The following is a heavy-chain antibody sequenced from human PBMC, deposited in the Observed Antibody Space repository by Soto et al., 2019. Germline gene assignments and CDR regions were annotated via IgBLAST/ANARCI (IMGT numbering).Heavy chain of an antibody. D-gene: IGHD6-13*01. V-gene: IGHV1-69*13. Sequence: GASVEVSCKASGGTFSSYAMRWVRPAPGQGLEWMGGIIPIFGTANYAQKFQGRVTITADESTSTAYMELSSLRSEDTAVYYCARVGSIAAAGSYYYYGMDVWGQGTTVTVSS. CDR1: GGTFSSYA. CDR2: IIPIFGTA. J-gene: IGHJ6*02. CDR3: ARVGSIAAAGSYYYYGMDV.